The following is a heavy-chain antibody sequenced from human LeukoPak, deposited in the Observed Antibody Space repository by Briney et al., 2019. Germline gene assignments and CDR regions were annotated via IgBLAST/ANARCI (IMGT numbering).Heavy chain of an antibody. CDR2: INPNSGGT. V-gene: IGHV1-2*02. CDR1: GYTFTGYY. Sequence: GASVKVSCKASGYTFTGYYMHWVRQAPGQGLEWMGWINPNSGGTNHAQKFQGRVTMTGDTSISTAYMELSRLRSDDTAVYYCARVGGSSWSSSFFDYWGQGTLVTVSS. D-gene: IGHD6-13*01. CDR3: ARVGGSSWSSSFFDY. J-gene: IGHJ4*02.